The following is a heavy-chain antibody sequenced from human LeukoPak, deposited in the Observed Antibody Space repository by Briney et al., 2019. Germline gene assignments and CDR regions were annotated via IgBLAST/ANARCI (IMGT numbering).Heavy chain of an antibody. CDR2: IYYSGST. CDR3: AGGSSGSEDY. J-gene: IGHJ4*02. Sequence: PSETLSLTRTVSGGSISSYYCSWIRQLPGEGLEWIGYIYYSGSTNYNTSLKGRVTISVDTSKIQFYLKLSCVAAADTAVYYCAGGSSGSEDYWGQGTLVTVSS. D-gene: IGHD3-10*01. V-gene: IGHV4-59*01. CDR1: GGSISSYY.